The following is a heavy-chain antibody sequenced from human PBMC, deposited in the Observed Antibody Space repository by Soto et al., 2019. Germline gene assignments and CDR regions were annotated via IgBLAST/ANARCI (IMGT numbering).Heavy chain of an antibody. Sequence: QVQLVESGGGVVQPGRSLRLSCAASGFTFSSYGMHWVRQAPGKGLEWVAVIWFDGSNKFYADSVKGRFTIPRDNSKNTVSLQMNGLRDEDAAAYYCATTGPYWGQGTLVTVSS. CDR2: IWFDGSNK. J-gene: IGHJ4*02. CDR1: GFTFSSYG. CDR3: ATTGPY. V-gene: IGHV3-33*01.